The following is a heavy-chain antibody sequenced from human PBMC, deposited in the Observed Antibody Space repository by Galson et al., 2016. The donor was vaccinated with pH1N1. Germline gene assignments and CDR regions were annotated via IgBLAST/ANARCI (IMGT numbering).Heavy chain of an antibody. CDR3: AREVWLRRGYYIDH. CDR2: IYHRSKWYY. D-gene: IGHD3-3*01. Sequence: CAISGDSVSSSSDTWNWIRQSSRRGLEWLGRIYHRSKWYYEYAPSLQGRLRISPDTSSNQMSLHLNSVTLDDAAVYYCAREVWLRRGYYIDHWGQGSLVTVSS. V-gene: IGHV6-1*01. J-gene: IGHJ4*02. CDR1: GDSVSSSSDT.